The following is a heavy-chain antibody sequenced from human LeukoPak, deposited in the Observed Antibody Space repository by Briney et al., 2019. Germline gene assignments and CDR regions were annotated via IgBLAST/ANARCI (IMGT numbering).Heavy chain of an antibody. D-gene: IGHD6-13*01. CDR3: ARVTGYMTEDYFDY. Sequence: PSETLSLTCTVSGGSISSYYWSWIRQPPGKGLEWIGYIYYSGSTNYNPSLKSRVTISVDTSKNQFSLRLSSVTAADTAVYYCARVTGYMTEDYFDYWGQGTLVTVSS. J-gene: IGHJ4*02. CDR1: GGSISSYY. CDR2: IYYSGST. V-gene: IGHV4-59*01.